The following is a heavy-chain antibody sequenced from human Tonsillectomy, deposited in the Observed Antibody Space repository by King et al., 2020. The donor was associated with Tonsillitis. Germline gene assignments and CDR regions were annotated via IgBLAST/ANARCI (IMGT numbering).Heavy chain of an antibody. CDR2: IFYSGST. V-gene: IGHV4-31*03. Sequence: VQLQESGPGLVKPSQTLSLTCTVSGDSLSNGDHYWSWIRQHPGKGLEWGGYIFYSGSTYYNPSLKSRVTISVDTSKNQFSLRLASVTAADTAVYYCARAIPAHLSLSSWYHFDFWGQGTLVTVSS. J-gene: IGHJ4*02. CDR3: ARAIPAHLSLSSWYHFDF. D-gene: IGHD6-19*01. CDR1: GDSLSNGDHY.